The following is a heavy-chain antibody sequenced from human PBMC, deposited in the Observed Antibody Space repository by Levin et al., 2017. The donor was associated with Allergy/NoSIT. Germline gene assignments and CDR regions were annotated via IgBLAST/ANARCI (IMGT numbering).Heavy chain of an antibody. J-gene: IGHJ3*02. CDR3: ARAGSSGRTSDAFDM. V-gene: IGHV2-70*18. D-gene: IGHD1-26*01. CDR1: GFSLSTSEMC. CDR2: IHGDDDK. Sequence: TLSLTCSFSGFSLSTSEMCVSWIRQPPGKALEWLAIIHGDDDKYYSTSLKTRLTISKDTSKNQVVLTMTNVDPVDTATYYCARAGSSGRTSDAFDMWGQGTMVTVSS.